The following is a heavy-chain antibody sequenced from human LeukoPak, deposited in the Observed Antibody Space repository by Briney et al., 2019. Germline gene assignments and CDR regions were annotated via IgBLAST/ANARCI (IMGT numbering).Heavy chain of an antibody. Sequence: PGGSLRLSCAASGFPFSSYSMNWVRQAPGKGLEWVSSISSSSSYIYYADSVKGRFTISRDNAKNSLYLQMNSLGAEDTAVYYCARDLSSSTSFYHYWGQGTLVTVSS. CDR2: ISSSSSYI. V-gene: IGHV3-21*01. CDR3: ARDLSSSTSFYHY. D-gene: IGHD2-2*01. CDR1: GFPFSSYS. J-gene: IGHJ4*02.